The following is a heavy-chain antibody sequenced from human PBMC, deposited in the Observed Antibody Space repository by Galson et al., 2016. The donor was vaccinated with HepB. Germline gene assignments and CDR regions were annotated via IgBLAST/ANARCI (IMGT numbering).Heavy chain of an antibody. CDR2: ISSDGSKT. CDR1: GFTSSSYW. D-gene: IGHD3-10*01. V-gene: IGHV3-74*01. Sequence: SLRLSCAASGFTSSSYWMHWARQAPGKGLVWVSRISSDGSKTTYADSVKGRFTISRDTAKNTLSLQMNSLRVEDTAVYYCHVWFGESRYGVDVWGQGTTVTVSS. J-gene: IGHJ6*02. CDR3: HVWFGESRYGVDV.